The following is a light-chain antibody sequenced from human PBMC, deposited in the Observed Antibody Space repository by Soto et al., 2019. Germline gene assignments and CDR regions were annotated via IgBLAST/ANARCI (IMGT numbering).Light chain of an antibody. CDR3: QQYNSYSAT. CDR1: QSISSW. CDR2: KAS. Sequence: DIQMTQSPSTLSASVGDRVTITCRASQSISSWLAWYQQKPGKAPKLLIYKASSLESGVPARFSGSGSGTEFTLTISSLQRDDFATYYCQQYNSYSATFGQGTKVEIK. V-gene: IGKV1-5*03. J-gene: IGKJ1*01.